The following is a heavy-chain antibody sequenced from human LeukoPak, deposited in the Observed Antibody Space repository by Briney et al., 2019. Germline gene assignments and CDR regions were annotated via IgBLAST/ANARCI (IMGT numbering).Heavy chain of an antibody. Sequence: RTGGSLRLSCAASGFTFSSYWMHWVRHTPGKGLVWVSRIKGDGSSTSYADSVKGRFTISRDNAKNTLYLQMNSLRGEDTAVYYCARDGYSFGHDFDYWGQGTLVTVSS. CDR3: ARDGYSFGHDFDY. V-gene: IGHV3-74*01. J-gene: IGHJ4*02. CDR1: GFTFSSYW. D-gene: IGHD5-18*01. CDR2: IKGDGSST.